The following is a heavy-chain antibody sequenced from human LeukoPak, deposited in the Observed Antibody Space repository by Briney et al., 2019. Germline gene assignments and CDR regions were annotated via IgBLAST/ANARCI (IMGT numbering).Heavy chain of an antibody. CDR2: ISSSGSTI. CDR3: ARGGPAAGPRNWFDP. J-gene: IGHJ5*02. V-gene: IGHV3-48*03. Sequence: GGSLRLSCAASGFTFSSYEMNWVRQAPGKGLEWVSYISSSGSTIYYADSVKGRFTISRDNAKNSLYLQMNSLRAEDTAVYYCARGGPAAGPRNWFDPWGQGTLVTVSS. CDR1: GFTFSSYE. D-gene: IGHD6-13*01.